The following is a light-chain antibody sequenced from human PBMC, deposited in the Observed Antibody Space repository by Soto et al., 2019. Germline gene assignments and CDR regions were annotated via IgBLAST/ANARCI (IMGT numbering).Light chain of an antibody. J-gene: IGKJ1*01. CDR2: DAS. CDR3: QQYNNWPRT. CDR1: QTVGSN. V-gene: IGKV3-15*01. Sequence: EIVMTQSPATLSVSPGERVTLSCGASQTVGSNLAWFQQKPGQAPRLLIYDASTGATGIPARFSGSGSGTEFTLTISSLQSADLAVYYCQQYNNWPRTFGQGTKLEI.